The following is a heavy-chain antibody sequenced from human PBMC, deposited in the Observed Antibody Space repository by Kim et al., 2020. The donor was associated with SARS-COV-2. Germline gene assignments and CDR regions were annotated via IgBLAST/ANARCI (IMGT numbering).Heavy chain of an antibody. Sequence: GGSLRLSCAASGITFSGPSMHWVRQAPGKGLEWVAVISNDGYTKYYADSVKGRLTISRDNSKNTMSLEMNSLRAEDTAVYYCARGAPDILFVPDYWGQGTLVTVSS. D-gene: IGHD2-21*01. V-gene: IGHV3-30-3*01. J-gene: IGHJ4*02. CDR3: ARGAPDILFVPDY. CDR1: GITFSGPS. CDR2: ISNDGYTK.